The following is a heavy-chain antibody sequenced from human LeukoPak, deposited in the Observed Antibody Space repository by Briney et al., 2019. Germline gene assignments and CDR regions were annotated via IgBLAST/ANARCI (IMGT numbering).Heavy chain of an antibody. CDR2: IGGGGNT. CDR1: GFTFSSYE. CDR3: AKRDVCHFDY. J-gene: IGHJ4*02. Sequence: PGGSLRLSCAASGFTFSSYEMNWVRQAPGKGLEWVSTIGGGGNTYYADSVKGRFTISRDNSKNTLYLQMNSLRAEDTAVYYCAKRDVCHFDYWGQGTLVTVSS. V-gene: IGHV3-23*01. D-gene: IGHD3-10*02.